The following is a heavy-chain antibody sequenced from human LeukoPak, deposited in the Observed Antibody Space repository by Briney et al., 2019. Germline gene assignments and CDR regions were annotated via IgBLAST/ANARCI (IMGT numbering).Heavy chain of an antibody. CDR1: GFTFSSYG. Sequence: GGSLRLSCAASGFTFSSYGMSWVRQAPGKGLEYVSAISSNGGSTYYANSVKGRFTISRDNSKNTLYLQMGSLRAEDMAVYYCARVGLAVAFDYWGQGTLVTVSS. V-gene: IGHV3-64*01. CDR3: ARVGLAVAFDY. CDR2: ISSNGGST. J-gene: IGHJ4*02. D-gene: IGHD6-19*01.